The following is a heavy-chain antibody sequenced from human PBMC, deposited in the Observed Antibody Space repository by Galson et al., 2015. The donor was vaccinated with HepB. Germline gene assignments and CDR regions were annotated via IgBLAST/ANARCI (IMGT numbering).Heavy chain of an antibody. Sequence: SLRLSCAASGFTFSSYSMNWVRQAPGKGLEWVSSISSSSSSIYYAGSVKGRFTISRDNAKNSLHLQMNSLRAEDTAVYYCARGGSYSSLDYWGQGTLVTVSS. J-gene: IGHJ4*02. D-gene: IGHD6-13*01. CDR2: ISSSSSSI. V-gene: IGHV3-21*01. CDR1: GFTFSSYS. CDR3: ARGGSYSSLDY.